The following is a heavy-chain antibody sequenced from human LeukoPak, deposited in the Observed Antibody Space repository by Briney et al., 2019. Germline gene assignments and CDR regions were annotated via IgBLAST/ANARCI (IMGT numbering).Heavy chain of an antibody. CDR3: TTLDNYGDR. CDR2: IRSKTEGGTT. Sequence: PGGSLRLSCAASGFIFSSFWMSWVRQAPGRGLEWVGRIRSKTEGGTTDYAAPVKGRFTISRDDSKNTLYLQMNSLKTEDTAVYYCTTLDNYGDRWGQGTLVTVSS. J-gene: IGHJ4*02. V-gene: IGHV3-15*01. D-gene: IGHD4-17*01. CDR1: GFIFSSFW.